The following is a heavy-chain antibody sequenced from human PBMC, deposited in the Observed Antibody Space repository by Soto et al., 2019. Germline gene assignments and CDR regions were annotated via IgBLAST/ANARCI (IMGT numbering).Heavy chain of an antibody. V-gene: IGHV1-69*12. CDR2: IIPIFGTA. Sequence: QVQLVQSGAEVKKPGSSVKVSCKASGGTFSSYAISWVRQAPGQGLEWMGGIIPIFGTANYAQKFQGRVTITAAESTSTSYMELSSRRSEDTAVYYCARHVPAAGYYYGMDVWGQGTTVTVSS. CDR1: GGTFSSYA. D-gene: IGHD2-2*01. J-gene: IGHJ6*02. CDR3: ARHVPAAGYYYGMDV.